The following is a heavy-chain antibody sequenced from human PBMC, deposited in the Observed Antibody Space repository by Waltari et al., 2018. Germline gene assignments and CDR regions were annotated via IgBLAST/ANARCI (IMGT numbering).Heavy chain of an antibody. CDR3: ARIRGGNWFDP. CDR1: GGSFSGYY. CDR2: INHSGST. Sequence: PSETLSLTCAVYGGSFSGYYWSWIRQPPGKGLEWIGEINHSGSTNYNPSLKSRVTISVDTSKNQFSLKLSSVTAADTAVYYCARIRGGNWFDPWGQGTLVTVSS. J-gene: IGHJ5*02. V-gene: IGHV4-34*01. D-gene: IGHD3-10*01.